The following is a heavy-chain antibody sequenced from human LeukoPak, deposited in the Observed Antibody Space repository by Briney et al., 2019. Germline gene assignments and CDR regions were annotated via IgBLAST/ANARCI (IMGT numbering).Heavy chain of an antibody. Sequence: ASVKVSCKAAGYTFGNYGIKWVRQAPGQGLEWVGWISGFNGNTNYAQNFHDRVTMTTDTSTTTAYMELRNLRSDDTAVYYCGSYGDDWSGVRGGQGTRVTVSS. D-gene: IGHD3-3*01. CDR3: GSYGDDWSGVR. CDR2: ISGFNGNT. V-gene: IGHV1-18*01. CDR1: GYTFGNYG. J-gene: IGHJ4*02.